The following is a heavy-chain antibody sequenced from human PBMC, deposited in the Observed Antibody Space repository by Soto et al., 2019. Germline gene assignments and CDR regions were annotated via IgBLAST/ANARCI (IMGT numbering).Heavy chain of an antibody. CDR1: GFTFSSYA. J-gene: IGHJ4*02. V-gene: IGHV3-23*01. CDR3: XXXXXCSSTSCYGKYYFDY. Sequence: GGSLRLSCAASGFTFSSYAMSWVRQAPGKGLEWVSAISGSGGSTYYADSVKGXXXXXXXXXXXXXXXXXXXXXXXDXXXXXXXXXXXCSSTSCYGKYYFDYWGQGTLVTVSS. CDR2: ISGSGGST. D-gene: IGHD2-2*01.